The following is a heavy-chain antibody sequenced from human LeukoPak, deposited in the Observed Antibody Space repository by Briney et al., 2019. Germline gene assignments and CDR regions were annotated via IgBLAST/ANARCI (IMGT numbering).Heavy chain of an antibody. Sequence: GGSLRLSCAASGFTVSSNYMSWVRQAPGKGLEWVSIIYSGGSTYYADSVKGRFNISRDNSKNTLYLQMNSLRAEDTAVYYCAREPHSSSWRIYYFDYWGQGTLVTVSS. CDR3: AREPHSSSWRIYYFDY. V-gene: IGHV3-66*01. CDR2: IYSGGST. CDR1: GFTVSSNY. D-gene: IGHD6-13*01. J-gene: IGHJ4*02.